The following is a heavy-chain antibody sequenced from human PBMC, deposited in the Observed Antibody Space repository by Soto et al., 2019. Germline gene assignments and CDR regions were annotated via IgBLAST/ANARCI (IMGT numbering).Heavy chain of an antibody. Sequence: EVQLLESGGGLVQPGGSLRLSCAASGFTFSSYAMSWVRQAPGKGLEWVSAISGSGGSTYYADSVKGRFTISRDNSKNTLYLQMNSLRAEDTAVYYCAKGPSMIVVVITTFDYWGQGTLVTVSS. CDR2: ISGSGGST. J-gene: IGHJ4*02. V-gene: IGHV3-23*01. CDR1: GFTFSSYA. CDR3: AKGPSMIVVVITTFDY. D-gene: IGHD3-22*01.